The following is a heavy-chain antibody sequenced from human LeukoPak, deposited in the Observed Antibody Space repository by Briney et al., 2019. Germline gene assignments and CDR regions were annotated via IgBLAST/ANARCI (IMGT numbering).Heavy chain of an antibody. J-gene: IGHJ4*02. V-gene: IGHV4-59*12. CDR2: IYSTGST. Sequence: SETLSLTCSVSGGSINNYYWSWIRQPPGKGLEWIGYIYSTGSTNYNPSLKSRVTISVDTSKNQFSLKLSSVTAADTAVYYCARGGRHCSSTSCYRTRAEGRRFDYWGQGTLVTVSS. CDR1: GGSINNYY. CDR3: ARGGRHCSSTSCYRTRAEGRRFDY. D-gene: IGHD2-2*02.